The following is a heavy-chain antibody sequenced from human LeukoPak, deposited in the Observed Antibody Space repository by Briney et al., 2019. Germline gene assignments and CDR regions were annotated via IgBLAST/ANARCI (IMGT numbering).Heavy chain of an antibody. CDR2: IKQDGSEK. Sequence: GGSLRLSCAASGFTFSSYWMSWVRQAPGKGLEWVANIKQDGSEKYYVDSVKGRFTISRDNSKNTLYLQMNSLRAEDTALYYCARDRGFFFDYWGQGTLVTVSS. CDR3: ARDRGFFFDY. CDR1: GFTFSSYW. J-gene: IGHJ4*02. D-gene: IGHD2-15*01. V-gene: IGHV3-7*01.